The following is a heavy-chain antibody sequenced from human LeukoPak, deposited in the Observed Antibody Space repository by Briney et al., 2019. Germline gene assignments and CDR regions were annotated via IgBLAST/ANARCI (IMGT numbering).Heavy chain of an antibody. V-gene: IGHV4-34*01. D-gene: IGHD1-26*01. CDR2: INHSGST. Sequence: SETLSLTCAVYGGSFSGYYWSWIRQPPGKGLEWIGEINHSGSTNYNPSLKSRVTISVDTSKNQFSLKLSSVTAADTAVYYCARLSGSCYAIRFDYWGQGTLVTVSS. J-gene: IGHJ4*02. CDR3: ARLSGSCYAIRFDY. CDR1: GGSFSGYY.